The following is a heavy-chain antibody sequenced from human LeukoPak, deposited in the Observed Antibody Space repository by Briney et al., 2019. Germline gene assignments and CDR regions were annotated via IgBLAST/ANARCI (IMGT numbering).Heavy chain of an antibody. CDR3: ARELIVGVAEYFQH. J-gene: IGHJ1*01. V-gene: IGHV3-7*01. CDR2: VNKDGSEK. Sequence: GGSLRLSCAASGFTFSSYWMSWVRQAPGKGLEWVANVNKDGSEKYYVDSARGRFTISRDNAKNSLYLQMNSLRAEDTAVYYCARELIVGVAEYFQHWGQGTLVTVSS. D-gene: IGHD1-26*01. CDR1: GFTFSSYW.